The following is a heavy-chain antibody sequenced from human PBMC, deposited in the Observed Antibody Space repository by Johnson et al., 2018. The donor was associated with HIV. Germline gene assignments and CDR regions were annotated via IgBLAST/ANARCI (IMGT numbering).Heavy chain of an antibody. Sequence: VLLVESGGGVVQPGRSLRLACVASGFTFNRYGLHWVRQAPGKGLEWVGRIKSKTDGGTTDYAAPVKGRFTISRDYSKNTLYLQMNSLKTEDTAVYYCTTDDAPSYGDYGEAFDIWGQGTMVTVSS. CDR2: IKSKTDGGTT. CDR1: GFTFNRYG. D-gene: IGHD4-17*01. J-gene: IGHJ3*02. V-gene: IGHV3-15*01. CDR3: TTDDAPSYGDYGEAFDI.